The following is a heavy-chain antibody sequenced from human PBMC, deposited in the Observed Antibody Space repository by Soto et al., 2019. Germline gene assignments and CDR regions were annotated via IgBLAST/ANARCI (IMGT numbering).Heavy chain of an antibody. CDR2: MNPTTGNT. Sequence: QVQLVQSGAEVKKPGASVKVSCRASGYSFTSYDIHWVRQATGQGLEWMGWMNPTTGNTGYAQKFQPRTTMTMTTSPTTASMELSSLRSADTAVYYCASAPTTVVTGYTSFDPWRQGPLVTVSS. CDR1: GYSFTSYD. D-gene: IGHD4-4*01. V-gene: IGHV1-8*01. CDR3: ASAPTTVVTGYTSFDP. J-gene: IGHJ5*02.